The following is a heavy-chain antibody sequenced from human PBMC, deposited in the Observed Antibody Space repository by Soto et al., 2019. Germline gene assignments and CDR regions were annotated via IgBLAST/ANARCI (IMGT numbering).Heavy chain of an antibody. CDR3: ARTPDH. V-gene: IGHV4-31*03. CDR2: IYYSGSN. Sequence: QVQLQESGPGLVKTSQTLSLTCTVSGGSICSGGYSWCWIRQHPGKGLEWIGYIYYSGSNYYHPFLKSRVTIPVDTSKYQFSLKLSSVTAAHPAVYYCARTPDHWGQGTLVTVSS. D-gene: IGHD2-15*01. J-gene: IGHJ4*02. CDR1: GGSICSGGYS.